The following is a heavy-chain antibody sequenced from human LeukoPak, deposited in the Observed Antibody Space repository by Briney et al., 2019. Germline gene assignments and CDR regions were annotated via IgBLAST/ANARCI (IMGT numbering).Heavy chain of an antibody. CDR1: GYSFTICG. D-gene: IGHD3-9*01. Sequence: ASVNLSFNCSGYSFTICGISWVRQPPGQGMEWMGWIRAYNGNTNYAQKRQGRVTMTTDTSTSTAYMELRSLRSDDTAVYYCAREGLRYFEPWGQGTLVTVSS. V-gene: IGHV1-18*04. J-gene: IGHJ4*02. CDR3: AREGLRYFEP. CDR2: IRAYNGNT.